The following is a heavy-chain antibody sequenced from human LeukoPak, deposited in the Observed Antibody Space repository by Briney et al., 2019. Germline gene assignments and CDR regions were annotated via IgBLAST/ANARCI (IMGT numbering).Heavy chain of an antibody. V-gene: IGHV4-31*03. CDR2: IYYSGST. D-gene: IGHD3-10*01. Sequence: SQTLSLTCTVSGGSISSGGYYWSWIRQHPGKGLEWIGYIYYSGSTYYNPSLKSRVTISVDTSKNQFSLKLSSVTAADTAVYYCARHGGGQWFGELWEYYFDYWGQGTLVTVSS. CDR1: GGSISSGGYY. CDR3: ARHGGGQWFGELWEYYFDY. J-gene: IGHJ4*02.